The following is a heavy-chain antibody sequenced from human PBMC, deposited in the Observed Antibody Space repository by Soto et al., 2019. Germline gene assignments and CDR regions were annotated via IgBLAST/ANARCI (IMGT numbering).Heavy chain of an antibody. CDR1: GYTFTSYG. V-gene: IGHV1-18*01. CDR2: ISAYNGNS. Sequence: ASVKVSCKASGYTFTSYGISWVRQAPGQGLEWMGRISAYNGNSNFAQKLQGRVTMTTDTSTSTAYMELRSLRSDDTAVYYCARDHRGSSAAGYYYGMDVWGQGTTVTVSS. J-gene: IGHJ6*02. CDR3: ARDHRGSSAAGYYYGMDV. D-gene: IGHD6-25*01.